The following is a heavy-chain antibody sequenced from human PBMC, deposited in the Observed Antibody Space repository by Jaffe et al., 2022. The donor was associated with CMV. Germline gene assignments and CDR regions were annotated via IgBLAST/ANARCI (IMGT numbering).Heavy chain of an antibody. CDR1: GFTFGDYA. J-gene: IGHJ4*02. Sequence: EVQLVESGGGLVQPGRSLRLSCTASGFTFGDYAMSWVRQAPGKGLEWVGFIRSKAYGGTTEYAASVKGRFTISRDDSKSIAYLQMNSLKTEDTAVYYCTRDAPGYYDISRPDYWGQGTLVTVSS. CDR3: TRDAPGYYDISRPDY. V-gene: IGHV3-49*04. D-gene: IGHD3-9*01. CDR2: IRSKAYGGTT.